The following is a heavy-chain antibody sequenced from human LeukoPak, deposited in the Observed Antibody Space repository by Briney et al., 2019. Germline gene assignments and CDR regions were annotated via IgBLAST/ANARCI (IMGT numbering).Heavy chain of an antibody. CDR2: IYYSGST. V-gene: IGHV4-59*01. J-gene: IGHJ4*02. Sequence: PSETLSLTCTVSGGSISSYYWSWIRQPPGKGLEWIGYIYYSGSTNYNPSLKSRVTISVDMSKNQFSLKLSSVTAADTAVYYCARVRRAGWLESYFAYWGQGTLVTVSS. D-gene: IGHD6-19*01. CDR1: GGSISSYY. CDR3: ARVRRAGWLESYFAY.